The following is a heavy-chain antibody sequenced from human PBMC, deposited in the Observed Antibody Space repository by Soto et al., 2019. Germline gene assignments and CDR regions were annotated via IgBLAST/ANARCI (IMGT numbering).Heavy chain of an antibody. D-gene: IGHD1-26*01. Sequence: QVQLVQSGAEVREPGASVKVSCKASGYSFTSLDINWVRQTTGQGLEWMGWMQPSSGRTGYAQKFQGRVHMTRDTSINPAYMELSSLTSDDTAFYYCARGVTAGVDYWGPGTLVTVSS. CDR2: MQPSSGRT. V-gene: IGHV1-8*01. CDR1: GYSFTSLD. CDR3: ARGVTAGVDY. J-gene: IGHJ4*02.